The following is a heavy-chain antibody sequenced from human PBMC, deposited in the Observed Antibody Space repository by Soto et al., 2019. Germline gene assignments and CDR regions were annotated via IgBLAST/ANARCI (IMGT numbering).Heavy chain of an antibody. CDR2: ISYDGSNK. D-gene: IGHD6-19*01. V-gene: IGHV3-30*18. J-gene: IGHJ4*02. Sequence: GGSLRLSCGASGFTFSSYGMHWVRQAPGRGLEWVAVISYDGSNKYYADSVKGRFTISRDNSKNTLYLQMNSLRAEDTAVYYCAKDRIAVAGTFYFDYWGQGTLVTVSS. CDR1: GFTFSSYG. CDR3: AKDRIAVAGTFYFDY.